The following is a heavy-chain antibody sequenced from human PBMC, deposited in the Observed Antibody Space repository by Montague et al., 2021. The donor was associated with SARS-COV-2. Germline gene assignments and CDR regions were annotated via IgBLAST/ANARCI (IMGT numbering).Heavy chain of an antibody. V-gene: IGHV4-39*01. CDR1: GDSISSSSYN. D-gene: IGHD1-1*01. Sequence: SETLSLTCTVPGDSISSSSYNWGWIRQPPGKGLEWIGSVHYSGGPYYNPSLKSRVTIYVDTSKNQLSLKLSSVTAADTAVYYCTRHVHMTWPEPSPGFDYWGQGTLVTVSS. CDR2: VHYSGGP. J-gene: IGHJ4*02. CDR3: TRHVHMTWPEPSPGFDY.